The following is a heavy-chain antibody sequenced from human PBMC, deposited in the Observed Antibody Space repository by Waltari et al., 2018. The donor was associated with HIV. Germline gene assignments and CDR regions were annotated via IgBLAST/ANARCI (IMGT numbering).Heavy chain of an antibody. CDR3: ARVSDSYGTVFEY. CDR2: IQNSGST. V-gene: IGHV4-31*03. Sequence: QVQLQESGPGLVKSSQTLSLTCTVSGGSISSGNYYWNWIRQHPGKGLEWIGYIQNSGSTYYNPSLKSRVSISVNTSKNQFSLNLTSVTAADTAVYYCARVSDSYGTVFEYWGQGTLVSVSS. CDR1: GGSISSGNYY. J-gene: IGHJ4*02. D-gene: IGHD3-10*01.